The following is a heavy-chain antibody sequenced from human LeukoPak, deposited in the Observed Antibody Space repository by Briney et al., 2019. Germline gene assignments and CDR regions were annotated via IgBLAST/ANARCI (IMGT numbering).Heavy chain of an antibody. V-gene: IGHV4-39*01. CDR1: GGSISSNNYY. J-gene: IGHJ4*02. Sequence: PSETLSLTCTVSGGSISSNNYYWGWIRQPPGKGLEWIGSIYYSGSTYNNPSLKSRATISVDTTKNQFSLKLTSVTAADTAVYYCASSPSGYWWNFDCWGQGTLVTVSS. CDR2: IYYSGST. D-gene: IGHD3-22*01. CDR3: ASSPSGYWWNFDC.